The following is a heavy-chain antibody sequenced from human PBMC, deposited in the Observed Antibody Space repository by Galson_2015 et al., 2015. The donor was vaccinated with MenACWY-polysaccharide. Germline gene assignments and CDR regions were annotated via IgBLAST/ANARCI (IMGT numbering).Heavy chain of an antibody. Sequence: SLRLSCAASGFTFSSYGMHWVRQAPGKGLEWVAFIRYDGSNKYYADSVKGRFTISRDNSKNTLYLQMNSLRAEDTAVYYCAKDRIQLWLLGWFDPWGQGTLVTVSS. D-gene: IGHD5-18*01. CDR2: IRYDGSNK. CDR3: AKDRIQLWLLGWFDP. V-gene: IGHV3-30*02. J-gene: IGHJ5*02. CDR1: GFTFSSYG.